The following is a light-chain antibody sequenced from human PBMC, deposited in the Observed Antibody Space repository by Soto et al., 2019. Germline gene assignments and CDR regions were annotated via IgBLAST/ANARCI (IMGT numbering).Light chain of an antibody. CDR1: QSVSSSY. Sequence: DIVFTPSPAPPSLSPGERAPPSCRASQSVSSSYLAWYQQKPGQAPRLLIYDASSRATGIPDRFSGSGSGTDFTLTISRLEPEEFAVYYCQQYGSSPRTVGQGTKVDIK. CDR2: DAS. CDR3: QQYGSSPRT. V-gene: IGKV3-20*01. J-gene: IGKJ1*01.